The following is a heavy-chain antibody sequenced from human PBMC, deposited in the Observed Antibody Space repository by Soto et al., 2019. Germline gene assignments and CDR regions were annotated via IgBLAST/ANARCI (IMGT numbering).Heavy chain of an antibody. J-gene: IGHJ4*02. V-gene: IGHV3-23*01. Sequence: GGSLRLSCATSGFTFSNYPMNWVRQAPGKGLEWVSGISAGGDTTYYADSVKGRFTIFRDNSKNSVSLQMNSLRVEDTAVYYYARRVWGQGTLVTVSS. CDR1: GFTFSNYP. CDR3: ARRV. CDR2: ISAGGDTT.